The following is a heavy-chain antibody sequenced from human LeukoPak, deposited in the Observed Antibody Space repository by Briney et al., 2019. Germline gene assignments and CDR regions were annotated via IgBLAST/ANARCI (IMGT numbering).Heavy chain of an antibody. CDR1: GFTFSSYW. D-gene: IGHD3-3*01. J-gene: IGHJ4*02. CDR2: IKQDGSEK. Sequence: GGSLRLSCAASGFTFSSYWMSWVRQAPGKGLEWVANIKQDGSEKYYVDSVKGRFTISRDNAKNSLYLQMNSLRAEDTAVYYCARARFLEWLIFDYWGKGTLVTVSS. V-gene: IGHV3-7*01. CDR3: ARARFLEWLIFDY.